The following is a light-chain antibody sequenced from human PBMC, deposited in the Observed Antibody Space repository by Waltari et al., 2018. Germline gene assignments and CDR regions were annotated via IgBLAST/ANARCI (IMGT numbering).Light chain of an antibody. CDR1: SGSVSSTSY. CDR3: VMYMGSGIWV. Sequence: QTVVTQEPSLSVSPGGTVTLTCALSSGSVSSTSYPSWYQQSPGQLPRTFVYKGITRSSGVPDRFSGSILGNKAALTITGAQADDESDYYCVMYMGSGIWVFGGGTKLTVL. V-gene: IGLV8-61*01. J-gene: IGLJ3*02. CDR2: KGI.